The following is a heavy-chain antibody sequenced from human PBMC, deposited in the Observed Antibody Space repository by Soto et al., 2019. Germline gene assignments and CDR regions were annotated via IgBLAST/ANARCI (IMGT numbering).Heavy chain of an antibody. CDR3: ARRYGYSFDY. V-gene: IGHV4-59*08. D-gene: IGHD1-1*01. J-gene: IGHJ4*02. CDR2: IYYSGST. CDR1: GGSISSYY. Sequence: QVQLQESGPGLVKPSETLSLTCTVSGGSISSYYWSWIRQPPGKGLEWIGYIYYSGSTNYNPSLKSRVTISVDTSTNQFSVKLGSVTGADTAVYYCARRYGYSFDYWGQGTLVTVSS.